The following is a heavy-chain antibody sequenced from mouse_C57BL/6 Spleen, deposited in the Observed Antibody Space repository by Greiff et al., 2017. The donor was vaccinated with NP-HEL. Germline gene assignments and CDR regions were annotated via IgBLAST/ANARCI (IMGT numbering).Heavy chain of an antibody. CDR1: GFNIKDYY. J-gene: IGHJ4*01. CDR2: IDPEDGET. CDR3: ARGNDGYSYAMDY. D-gene: IGHD2-3*01. V-gene: IGHV14-2*01. Sequence: VHVKQSGAELVKPGASVKLSCTASGFNIKDYYMHWVKQRTEQGLEWIGRIDPEDGETKYAPKFQGKATITADTSSNTAYLQLSSLTSEDTAVYYCARGNDGYSYAMDYWGQGTSVTVSS.